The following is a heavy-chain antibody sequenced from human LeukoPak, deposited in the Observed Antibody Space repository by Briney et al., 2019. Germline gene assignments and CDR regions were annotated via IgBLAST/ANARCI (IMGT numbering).Heavy chain of an antibody. CDR1: GGSISRYY. CDR3: ARAPRKTGYNWFDP. J-gene: IGHJ5*02. Sequence: SETLSLTCTVSGGSISRYYWSWIRQPAGKGLEWIGRIYTSGSTNYSPSLKSRVTMSVDTSKNQFSLKLSSVTAADTAVYYCARAPRKTGYNWFDPWGQGTLVTVSS. V-gene: IGHV4-4*07. CDR2: IYTSGST.